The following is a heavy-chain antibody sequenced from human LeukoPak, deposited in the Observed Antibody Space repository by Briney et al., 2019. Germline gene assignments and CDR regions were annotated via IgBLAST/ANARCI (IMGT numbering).Heavy chain of an antibody. CDR2: INSDGSST. D-gene: IGHD6-13*01. V-gene: IGHV3-74*01. CDR1: GFTFSSYW. CDR3: ARVPGIAAALYYFDY. J-gene: IGHJ4*02. Sequence: GGSLRLSCAASGFTFSSYWMHWVRQAPGKGLVWVSRINSDGSSTSYADSVKGRFTISRDNAKNTLYLQMNSLRAEDTAVYYCARVPGIAAALYYFDYWGQGTLVTVSS.